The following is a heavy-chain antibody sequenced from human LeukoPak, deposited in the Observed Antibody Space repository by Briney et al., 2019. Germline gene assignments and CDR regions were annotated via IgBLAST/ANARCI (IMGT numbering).Heavy chain of an antibody. Sequence: GASVKVSCKASGFTLTNFDINWVRQATGQGLEWMGWMNSNTGNTGYAQEFQGRVTMTRDTSIGTAYMELTNLRSEDTAVYYCARGRRGSSGPWSWYLDLWGRGTLATASS. CDR2: MNSNTGNT. V-gene: IGHV1-8*01. CDR3: ARGRRGSSGPWSWYLDL. CDR1: GFTLTNFD. J-gene: IGHJ2*01. D-gene: IGHD3-22*01.